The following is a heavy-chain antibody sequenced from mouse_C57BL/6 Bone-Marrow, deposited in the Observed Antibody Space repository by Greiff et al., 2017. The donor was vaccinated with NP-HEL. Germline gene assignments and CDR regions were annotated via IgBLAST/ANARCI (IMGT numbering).Heavy chain of an antibody. V-gene: IGHV1-59*01. CDR1: GYTFTSYW. Sequence: QVHVKQPGAELVRPGTSVKLSCKASGYTFTSYWMHWVKQRPGQGLEWIGVIDPSDSYTNYNQKFKGKATLTVDTSSSTAYMQLSSLTSEDSAVYYCARRSLYGNYDYYAMDYRGQGTSVTVSS. CDR3: ARRSLYGNYDYYAMDY. CDR2: IDPSDSYT. D-gene: IGHD2-1*01. J-gene: IGHJ4*01.